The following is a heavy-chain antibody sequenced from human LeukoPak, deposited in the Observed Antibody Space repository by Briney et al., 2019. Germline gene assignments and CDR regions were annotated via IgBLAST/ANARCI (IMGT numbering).Heavy chain of an antibody. J-gene: IGHJ5*01. CDR3: AGDGSAVVTARYNWFDS. V-gene: IGHV1-69*04. Sequence: SVNLSCNSAASTFSSYAISWMRHAHGPGLGWMGRIVPILGIANYAQKFQGRVTITADKSTSTAYMELSSLRCEDTAVYDCAGDGSAVVTARYNWFDSWGQGTLVTVSS. D-gene: IGHD2-21*02. CDR1: ASTFSSYA. CDR2: IVPILGIA.